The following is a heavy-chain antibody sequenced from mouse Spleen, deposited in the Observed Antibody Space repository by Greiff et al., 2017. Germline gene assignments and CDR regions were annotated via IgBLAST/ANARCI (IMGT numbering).Heavy chain of an antibody. D-gene: IGHD2-14*01. CDR3: ARGGVRRGLWFAY. CDR2: IDPSDSYT. CDR1: GYTFTSYW. V-gene: IGHV1-69*01. J-gene: IGHJ3*01. Sequence: VQLQQPGAELVMPGASVKLSCKASGYTFTSYWMHWVKQRPGQGLEWIGEIDPSDSYTNYNQKFKGKATLTVDKSSSTAYMQLSSLTSEDSAVYYCARGGVRRGLWFAYWGQGTLVTVSA.